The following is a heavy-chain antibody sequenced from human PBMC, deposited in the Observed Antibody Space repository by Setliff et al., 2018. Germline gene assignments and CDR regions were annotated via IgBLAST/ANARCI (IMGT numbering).Heavy chain of an antibody. Sequence: ASVKVSCKASGYTFTNYALNWVRQAPGQAPEWLGMINTYSGQPTYAQAFGGRFVFSLDTSANTAYLEINSLKSDDTATYYCARVQGAVGAVMIPLDLWGQGTLVTVSS. CDR1: GYTFTNYA. CDR3: ARVQGAVGAVMIPLDL. V-gene: IGHV7-4-1*02. D-gene: IGHD2-21*01. CDR2: INTYSGQP. J-gene: IGHJ5*02.